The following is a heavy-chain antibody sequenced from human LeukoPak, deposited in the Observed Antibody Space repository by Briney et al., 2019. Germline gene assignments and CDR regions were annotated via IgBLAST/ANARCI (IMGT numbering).Heavy chain of an antibody. CDR3: AKDSLADIDY. CDR2: IRHDGSIK. Sequence: GGSVRLSCAASGFIFSIYGMLWVRQAPGKGLEWVAFIRHDGSIKNYADSVKGRSTISRDNSNNTLYLQMNSLRDEDTAVYYCAKDSLADIDYWGQGTLVTVSS. J-gene: IGHJ4*02. CDR1: GFIFSIYG. D-gene: IGHD3-16*01. V-gene: IGHV3-30*02.